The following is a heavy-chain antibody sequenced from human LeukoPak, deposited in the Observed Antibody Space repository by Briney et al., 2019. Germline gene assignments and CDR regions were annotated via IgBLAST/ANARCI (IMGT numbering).Heavy chain of an antibody. D-gene: IGHD4-17*01. CDR1: GGSISSGDYY. V-gene: IGHV4-30-4*01. Sequence: SETLSLTCTVSGGSISSGDYYWSWIRQPPGKGLEWIGYIYYSGSTYYNPSLKSRVTISVDTSKNQFSLKLSSVTAADTAVYYCARRAMAGTIFDYWGQGTLVIVSS. CDR3: ARRAMAGTIFDY. J-gene: IGHJ4*02. CDR2: IYYSGST.